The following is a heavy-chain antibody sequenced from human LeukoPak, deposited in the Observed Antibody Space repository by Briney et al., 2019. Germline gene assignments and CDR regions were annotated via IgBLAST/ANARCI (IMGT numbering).Heavy chain of an antibody. CDR1: GFTFSSYA. Sequence: GGSLRLSCSASGFTFSSYAMHWVRQAPGKGLEYVSAISSNGGSTYYADSVKGRFTISRDNSKNTLYLQMSSLRAEDTAVYYCARVSDSSGYYFLFDYWGQGTLVTVSS. D-gene: IGHD3-22*01. J-gene: IGHJ4*02. V-gene: IGHV3-64D*09. CDR2: ISSNGGST. CDR3: ARVSDSSGYYFLFDY.